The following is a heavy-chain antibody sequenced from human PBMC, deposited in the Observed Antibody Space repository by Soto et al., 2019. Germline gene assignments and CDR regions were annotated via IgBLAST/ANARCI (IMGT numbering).Heavy chain of an antibody. V-gene: IGHV3-30-3*01. J-gene: IGHJ4*02. CDR1: GFTFSSYY. Sequence: QVHLVQSGGGVVQPGTSLRLSCAASGFTFSSYYIHWVRRAPGKGLEWVAVISHDGNKQYYADSVKGRFTVSRDNSRNILYLQMHRLRLDDTAIYYCARDSADNDHCQKPSPLTDYWGQGTLVTVSS. CDR3: ARDSADNDHCQKPSPLTDY. D-gene: IGHD1-1*01. CDR2: ISHDGNKQ.